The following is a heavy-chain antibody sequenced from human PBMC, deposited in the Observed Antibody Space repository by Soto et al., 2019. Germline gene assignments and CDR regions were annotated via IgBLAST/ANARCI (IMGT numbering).Heavy chain of an antibody. CDR2: TSYDGTNK. J-gene: IGHJ6*02. V-gene: IGHV3-30*18. D-gene: IGHD2-8*01. CDR1: GFTFGSYG. Sequence: QVQLVESGGGVVQPGRSLRLSCAASGFTFGSYGMHWVRQAPGKGLEWVAFTSYDGTNKYYADSVKGRFTISRDNSKNTLYLQMNSLRAEDTAMYNCAKVLYGGDPQYNYLVMDVWGQGTTVTVSS. CDR3: AKVLYGGDPQYNYLVMDV.